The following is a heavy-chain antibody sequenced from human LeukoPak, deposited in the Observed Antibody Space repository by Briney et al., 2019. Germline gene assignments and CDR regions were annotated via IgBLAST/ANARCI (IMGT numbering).Heavy chain of an antibody. Sequence: PRGSLRLSCAASGFSFNTYAMHWVRQAPGKGLEYVSAINYNGDSTYYANSVKGRFIISRDNSKKTLFLQMGSLRAEDTAVYYCARDSGGDTYNDYFDSWGQGTLVTVSS. D-gene: IGHD5-24*01. J-gene: IGHJ4*02. CDR3: ARDSGGDTYNDYFDS. CDR2: INYNGDST. V-gene: IGHV3-64*01. CDR1: GFSFNTYA.